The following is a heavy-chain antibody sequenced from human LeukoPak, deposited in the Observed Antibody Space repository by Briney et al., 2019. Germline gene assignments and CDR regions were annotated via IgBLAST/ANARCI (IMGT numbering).Heavy chain of an antibody. J-gene: IGHJ3*02. CDR1: GFTFNDYT. Sequence: GRSLRLSCAPSGFTFNDYTMNWVRQAPGRGLEWVSGISWNSGTIGYADSVKGRFTISRDNAKNSLYLQMNSLRAEDTALYYCTKGVSMIVHLTAFYIWGQGTMVTVAS. V-gene: IGHV3-9*01. CDR3: TKGVSMIVHLTAFYI. CDR2: ISWNSGTI. D-gene: IGHD3-22*01.